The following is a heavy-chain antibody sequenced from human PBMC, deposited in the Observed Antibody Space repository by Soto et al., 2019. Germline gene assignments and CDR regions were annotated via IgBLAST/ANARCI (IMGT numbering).Heavy chain of an antibody. D-gene: IGHD4-17*01. J-gene: IGHJ4*02. Sequence: EVQLVESGGGLVQPGGSLRLSCAASGLTVSSNYMSWVRQAPGKGLEWVSVIYSGGRTYYADSVKGRFTIFRDNSTNTLYLQMNSLRAADAAVYYCASDYGDYKLDYWGQGTLVTVSS. V-gene: IGHV3-66*01. CDR2: IYSGGRT. CDR1: GLTVSSNY. CDR3: ASDYGDYKLDY.